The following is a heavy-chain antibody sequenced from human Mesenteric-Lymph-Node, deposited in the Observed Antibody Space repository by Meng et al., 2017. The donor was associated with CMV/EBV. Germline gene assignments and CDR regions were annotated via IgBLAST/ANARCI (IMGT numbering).Heavy chain of an antibody. V-gene: IGHV4-4*02. CDR2: IYHSGST. CDR3: ARLYYYDSSGYCLDY. Sequence: SGGSIRSSNWWSWGRQPPGKGLEWIGEIYHSGSTNYNPSLKSRVTISVDKSKNQFSLKLSSVTAADTAVYYCARLYYYDSSGYCLDYWGQGTLVTVSS. D-gene: IGHD3-22*01. J-gene: IGHJ4*02. CDR1: GGSIRSSNW.